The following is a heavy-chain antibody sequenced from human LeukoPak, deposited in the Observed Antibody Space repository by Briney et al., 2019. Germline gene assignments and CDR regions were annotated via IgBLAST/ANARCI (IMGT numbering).Heavy chain of an antibody. D-gene: IGHD6-6*01. J-gene: IGHJ4*02. V-gene: IGHV5-51*01. CDR2: IYPGENNI. CDR1: GYYFSNYW. Sequence: GESLQISGEGAGYYFSNYWMAWVRQLPGKGLEYMGFIYPGENNIRYSPPFQGQVTISADKSINTAYLQWNSLKASDTAMYYCARHITTSSTSSHFDSWGQGTLVTVSS. CDR3: ARHITTSSTSSHFDS.